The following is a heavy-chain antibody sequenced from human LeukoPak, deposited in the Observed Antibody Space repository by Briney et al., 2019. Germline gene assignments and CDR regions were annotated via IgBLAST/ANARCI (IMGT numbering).Heavy chain of an antibody. CDR1: GFTFRNYG. CDR3: ANHPGSYLLDY. Sequence: PGESLRLSCAASGFTFRNYGMSWVRQAPGKGLEWVSLVSEGGDNTYYADSVKGRFTISRDNSSNTLYLQMNSLRTDDTAVYYCANHPGSYLLDYWGQGTQVTVSS. J-gene: IGHJ4*02. D-gene: IGHD3-10*01. CDR2: VSEGGDNT. V-gene: IGHV3-23*01.